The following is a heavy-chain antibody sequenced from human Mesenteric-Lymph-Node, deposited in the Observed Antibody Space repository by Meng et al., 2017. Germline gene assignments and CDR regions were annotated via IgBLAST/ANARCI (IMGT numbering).Heavy chain of an antibody. Sequence: GESLKISCAASGFTFSSFEMNWVRQAPGKGLEWVSYISNSGYTIYYADSVKGRFTISRDNAKNSLYLQMNSLRAEDTAVYYCASSPGWFDFWGQGTLVTVSS. CDR1: GFTFSSFE. CDR2: ISNSGYTI. CDR3: ASSPGWFDF. V-gene: IGHV3-48*03. J-gene: IGHJ4*02. D-gene: IGHD2-15*01.